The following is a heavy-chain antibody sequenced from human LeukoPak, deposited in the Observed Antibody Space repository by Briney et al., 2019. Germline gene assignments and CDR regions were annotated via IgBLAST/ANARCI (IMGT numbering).Heavy chain of an antibody. CDR1: GYSITSGYY. Sequence: SETLSLTCTVSGYSITSGYYWGWIRQPPGKGLEWIGSIYHSGSTYYNPSLKTRVTISVDTSKNQFSLQLSSVTAADTAVFYCAREPRWAGDLGGFDSWGQGPLVTVSS. J-gene: IGHJ4*02. D-gene: IGHD3-16*01. V-gene: IGHV4-38-2*02. CDR3: AREPRWAGDLGGFDS. CDR2: IYHSGST.